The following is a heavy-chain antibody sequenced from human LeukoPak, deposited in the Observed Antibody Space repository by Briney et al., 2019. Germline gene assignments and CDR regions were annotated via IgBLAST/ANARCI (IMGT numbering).Heavy chain of an antibody. Sequence: GSLRLSCAASGFTFSSYAMSWVRQAPGKGLEWIGSIYYSGSTYYNPSLKSRVTISVDTSKNQFSLKLTSVTAADTAVYYCARVYCSGGSCYYFDYWGQGTLVTVSS. CDR1: GFTFSSYA. J-gene: IGHJ4*02. CDR3: ARVYCSGGSCYYFDY. D-gene: IGHD2-15*01. V-gene: IGHV4-39*07. CDR2: IYYSGST.